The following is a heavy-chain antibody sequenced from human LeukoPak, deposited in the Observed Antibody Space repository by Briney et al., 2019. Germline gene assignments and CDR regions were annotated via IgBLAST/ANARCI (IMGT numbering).Heavy chain of an antibody. CDR1: GGSISGYY. Sequence: SETLSLTCPVSGGSISGYYWSWIRQPAGKGLEWIGRIYTSGSTNYNPSLKSRVTMSVDTSKNQFSLKLSSVTAADTAVYYCARVTYSSSSISLDAFDIWGQGTMVTVSS. D-gene: IGHD6-6*01. CDR2: IYTSGST. CDR3: ARVTYSSSSISLDAFDI. V-gene: IGHV4-4*07. J-gene: IGHJ3*02.